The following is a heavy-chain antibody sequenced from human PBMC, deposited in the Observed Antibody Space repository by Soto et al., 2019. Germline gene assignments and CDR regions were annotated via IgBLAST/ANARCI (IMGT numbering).Heavy chain of an antibody. J-gene: IGHJ4*02. CDR3: ARGPSE. V-gene: IGHV1-2*02. CDR1: GYIFIGSY. Sequence: QVQLVQSGAEMKSPGSSVKVSCKATGYIFIGSYLHWIRQAPGQGPEWMGSIYPATGDTDYVQTYQGRVILTGDTAIGTAYMELKWLTFDDTGMYYCARGPSEWGQGTLVTVSS. CDR2: IYPATGDT.